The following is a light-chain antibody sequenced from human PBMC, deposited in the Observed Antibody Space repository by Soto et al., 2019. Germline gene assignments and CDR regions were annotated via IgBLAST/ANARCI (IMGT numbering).Light chain of an antibody. V-gene: IGKV3D-20*02. CDR1: QSVTSNS. CDR3: QQRSNWPRT. Sequence: EIVLTQSPGTLSLSPGERATLSCRASQSVTSNSLAWFQQIPGQAPRLLIYGASNRATGIPDRFSGSGSGTDFTLTISSLEPEDFAVYYCQQRSNWPRTFGQGTKVDIK. J-gene: IGKJ1*01. CDR2: GAS.